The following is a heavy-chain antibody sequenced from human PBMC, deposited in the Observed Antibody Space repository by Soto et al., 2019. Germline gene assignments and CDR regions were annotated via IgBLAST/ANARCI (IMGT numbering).Heavy chain of an antibody. CDR3: ARGTMAGYYYYGMDV. CDR1: GYTFTSYG. D-gene: IGHD6-19*01. CDR2: ISAYNGNT. J-gene: IGHJ6*02. V-gene: IGHV1-18*01. Sequence: ASVKVSCKASGYTFTSYGISWVRQAPGQGLEWMGWISAYNGNTNYARKLQGRVTMTTDTSTSTAYMELRSLRSDDTAVYYCARGTMAGYYYYGMDVWGQGTTVTVSS.